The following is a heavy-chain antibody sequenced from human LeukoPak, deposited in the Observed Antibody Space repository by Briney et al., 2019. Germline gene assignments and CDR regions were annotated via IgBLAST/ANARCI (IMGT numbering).Heavy chain of an antibody. J-gene: IGHJ4*02. CDR2: IDYSGST. Sequence: PSETLSLTCTVSGVSISSSSFYWGWLRQPPGKGLEWIGSIDYSGSTYYNPSLKSRVTISVDTSKNHFYLKLSSVTAADTAVYYCARSLNLYDYYDSWGQGTLVTVSS. CDR3: ARSLNLYDYYDS. CDR1: GVSISSSSFY. V-gene: IGHV4-39*07. D-gene: IGHD3-22*01.